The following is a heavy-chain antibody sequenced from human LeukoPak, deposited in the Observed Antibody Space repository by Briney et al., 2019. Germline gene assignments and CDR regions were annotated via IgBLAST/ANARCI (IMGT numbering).Heavy chain of an antibody. CDR3: ARGIARSWYYYYYYVDV. CDR1: GGSFSGYY. D-gene: IGHD1-26*01. V-gene: IGHV4-34*01. CDR2: INHSGST. J-gene: IGHJ6*03. Sequence: SETLSLTCAVYGGSFSGYYWSWIRQPPGKGLEWIGEINHSGSTNYNPSLKSRVTISVDTSKNQFSLKLSSVTAADTAVYYCARGIARSWYYYYYYVDVWGKGTTVTVSS.